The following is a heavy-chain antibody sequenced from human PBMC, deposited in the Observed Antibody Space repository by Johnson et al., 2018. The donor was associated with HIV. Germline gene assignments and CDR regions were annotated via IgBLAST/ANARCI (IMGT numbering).Heavy chain of an antibody. CDR2: ISYDGSNK. CDR1: GFTFSSYG. D-gene: IGHD6-6*01. CDR3: ARGGGYSIAAPSDAFDI. J-gene: IGHJ3*02. V-gene: IGHV3-30*19. Sequence: QVQLVESGGGLIQPGGSLRLSCAASGFTFSSYGMQWVRQAPGKGLEWVAVISYDGSNKYYADSVEGRFTISRDNSKNTLYLQMNSLRAEDTAVYYCARGGGYSIAAPSDAFDIWGQGTMVTVSS.